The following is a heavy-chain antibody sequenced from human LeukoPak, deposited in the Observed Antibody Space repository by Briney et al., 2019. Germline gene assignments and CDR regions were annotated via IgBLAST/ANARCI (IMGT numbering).Heavy chain of an antibody. CDR2: INHSGST. V-gene: IGHV4-34*01. J-gene: IGHJ3*02. CDR1: GGSFSGYY. CDR3: ARGRGYYDSSGYYYRGVIAFDI. D-gene: IGHD3-22*01. Sequence: SETLSLTCAVYGGSFSGYYWSWIRQPPXKXLEWIGEINHSGSTNYNPSLKSRVTISVDTSKNQFSLKLSSVTAADTAVYYCARGRGYYDSSGYYYRGVIAFDIWGQGTMVTVSS.